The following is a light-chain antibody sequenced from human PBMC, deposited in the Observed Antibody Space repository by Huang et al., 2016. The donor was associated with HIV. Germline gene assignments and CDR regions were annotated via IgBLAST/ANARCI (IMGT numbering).Light chain of an antibody. J-gene: IGKJ2*01. CDR2: AAS. Sequence: IQLTQSPSSLSASVGDRVTITCRASQGISNYLAWYQQKPGKAPKLLILAASTLQSGVPSRFSGSGSGTDFTLTISSLQPEDFATYYCQQLNSFPREYTFGQGTKLEIK. CDR1: QGISNY. CDR3: QQLNSFPREYT. V-gene: IGKV1-9*01.